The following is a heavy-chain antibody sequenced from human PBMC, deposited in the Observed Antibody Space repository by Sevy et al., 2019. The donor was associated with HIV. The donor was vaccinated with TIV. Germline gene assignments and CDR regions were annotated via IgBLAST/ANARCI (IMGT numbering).Heavy chain of an antibody. J-gene: IGHJ4*02. CDR3: AREGYYDGSGYLRHYFDY. D-gene: IGHD3-22*01. V-gene: IGHV4-4*02. CDR2: IYDSGDT. Sequence: SETLSLTCAVSGGSNSRNNWWSWVRQPPGKGLEWIGGIYDSGDTNINPTLKSRVTISLDKSKNQFSLKLTSLTAADTAVHYCAREGYYDGSGYLRHYFDYWGQGALVTVSS. CDR1: GGSNSRNNW.